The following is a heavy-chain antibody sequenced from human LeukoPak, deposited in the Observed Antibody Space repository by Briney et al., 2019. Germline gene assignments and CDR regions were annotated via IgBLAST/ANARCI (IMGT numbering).Heavy chain of an antibody. J-gene: IGHJ4*02. CDR2: IYYSGST. D-gene: IGHD3-22*01. CDR1: GGSISSGDYY. V-gene: IGHV4-30-4*01. CDR3: ARDLRDSSGYYYDY. Sequence: SETLSLTCTVSGGSISSGDYYWSWIRQPPGKGLEWIGYIYYSGSTYYNPPLKSRVTISVDTSKNQFSLKLSSVTAADTAVYYCARDLRDSSGYYYDYWGQGTLVTVSS.